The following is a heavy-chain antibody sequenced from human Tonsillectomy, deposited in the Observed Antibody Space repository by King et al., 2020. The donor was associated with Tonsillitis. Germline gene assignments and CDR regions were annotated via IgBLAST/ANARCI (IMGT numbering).Heavy chain of an antibody. V-gene: IGHV4-34*01. CDR3: AGGVPPYYYGSGVFDY. CDR1: GGSFSIYY. CDR2: INPSGST. Sequence: VQLQQWGAGLLKPSETLSLTCAVYGGSFSIYYWSWIRQTPGKGLEWIGEINPSGSTNYTPSLKSRVTISVDSSKNQFSLNLTSVTSADTAVYYWAGGVPPYYYGSGVFDYWGQGTLVTVSS. D-gene: IGHD3-10*01. J-gene: IGHJ4*02.